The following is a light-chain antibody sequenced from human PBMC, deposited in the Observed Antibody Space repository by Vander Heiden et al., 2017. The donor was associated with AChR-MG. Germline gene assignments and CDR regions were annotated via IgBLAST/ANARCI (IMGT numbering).Light chain of an antibody. CDR1: RSIDNF. CDR3: QQRRDWPLT. Sequence: IVLTQSPATLSLSPGERATLSCRASRSIDNFLAWYQQKPGQAPRLLIYDAFTRVTDIPARFRGSGSGTDFTLTIANLEPEDSAVYYCQQRRDWPLTFGGGTRVEI. V-gene: IGKV3-11*01. CDR2: DAF. J-gene: IGKJ4*01.